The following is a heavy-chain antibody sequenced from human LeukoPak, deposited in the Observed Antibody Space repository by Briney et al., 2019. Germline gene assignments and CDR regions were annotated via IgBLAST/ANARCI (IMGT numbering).Heavy chain of an antibody. J-gene: IGHJ6*02. CDR1: GFTFSSYA. Sequence: GGSLRLSSAASGFTFSSYAMHWVRQAPGKGLEYVSAISSNGGSTYYANSVKGRFTISRDNSKNTLYLQMGSLRAEDMAVYYCARAPEYYYYGMDVWGQGTTVTVSS. CDR3: ARAPEYYYYGMDV. CDR2: ISSNGGST. V-gene: IGHV3-64*01. D-gene: IGHD1-14*01.